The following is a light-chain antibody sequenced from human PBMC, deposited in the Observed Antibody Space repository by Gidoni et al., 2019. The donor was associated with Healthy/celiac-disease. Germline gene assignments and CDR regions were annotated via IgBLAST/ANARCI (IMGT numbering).Light chain of an antibody. CDR3: SSYTSSSTL. Sequence: QSALTQPASVSGSPGQSITISCTGTISDVGGYNYVSWYQQHPGKAPKLMIDDVSNRPSGVSNSFSGSKSGNTASLTISGLQAEDEADYYCSSYTSSSTLFGGGTKLTVL. V-gene: IGLV2-14*03. CDR1: ISDVGGYNY. CDR2: DVS. J-gene: IGLJ2*01.